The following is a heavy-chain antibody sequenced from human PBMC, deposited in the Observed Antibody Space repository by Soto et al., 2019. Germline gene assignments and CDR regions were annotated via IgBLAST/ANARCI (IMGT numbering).Heavy chain of an antibody. V-gene: IGHV3-9*01. CDR3: AKATHITIFGVAETFDY. Sequence: GGSLRLSCAASGFTFADYAMHWVRQAPGKGLEWVSGISWNSGSIGYADSVKGRFTISRDNAKNSLYLQMNSLRAEDTALYYCAKATHITIFGVAETFDYWGQGTLVTVSS. CDR2: ISWNSGSI. CDR1: GFTFADYA. D-gene: IGHD3-3*01. J-gene: IGHJ4*02.